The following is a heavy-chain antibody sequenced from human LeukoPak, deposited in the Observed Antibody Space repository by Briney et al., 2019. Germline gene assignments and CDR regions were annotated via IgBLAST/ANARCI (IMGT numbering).Heavy chain of an antibody. V-gene: IGHV3-7*01. CDR3: VRDHWWSFDA. CDR2: TNPDGTET. CDR1: GLFFSVHY. D-gene: IGHD2-15*01. Sequence: GGSLRLSCVDSGLFFSVHYMSWVRQGPGKGLEWVAKTNPDGTETSYVDSVKGRFTISRDNAKNSLYLQMNSLRDEVTAVYYCVRDHWWSFDAWGQGTLVTVSS. J-gene: IGHJ4*02.